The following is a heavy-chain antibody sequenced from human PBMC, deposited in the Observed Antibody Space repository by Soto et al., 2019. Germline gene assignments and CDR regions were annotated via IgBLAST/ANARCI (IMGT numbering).Heavy chain of an antibody. CDR3: APDVNCSGGSCHYDAFDI. CDR1: GFIFGNYM. D-gene: IGHD2-15*01. CDR2: IRDGGEST. V-gene: IGHV3-23*01. J-gene: IGHJ3*02. Sequence: EVQLLESGGGLVQPGESLRLSCAFSGFIFGNYMMTWVRQAPGKGLEWVSTIRDGGESTYYADSVKGRFTISRDNSKNTLYLQMDSLGVEDTAVYYCAPDVNCSGGSCHYDAFDIRGEGTMVTVYS.